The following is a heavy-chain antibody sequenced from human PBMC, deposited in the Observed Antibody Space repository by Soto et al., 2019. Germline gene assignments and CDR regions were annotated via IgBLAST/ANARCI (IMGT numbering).Heavy chain of an antibody. CDR2: VNQNGNEK. CDR3: ARIISRGSFDP. Sequence: LRLSCEASGFTFSRHWMIWVRQAPGKGLEWVASVNQNGNEKYHVDSVMGRFTISRDNAKNSLFLQMNSLTVEDTAVYHCARIISRGSFDPWGQGTQVTVSS. J-gene: IGHJ5*02. V-gene: IGHV3-7*01. D-gene: IGHD2-15*01. CDR1: GFTFSRHW.